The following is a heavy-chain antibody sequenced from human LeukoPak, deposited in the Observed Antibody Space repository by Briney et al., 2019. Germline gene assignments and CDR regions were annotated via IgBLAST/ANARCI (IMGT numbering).Heavy chain of an antibody. CDR3: ARAWELQKGMDV. J-gene: IGHJ6*04. D-gene: IGHD1-7*01. CDR2: IYTSGST. CDR1: GGSISSGSYY. V-gene: IGHV4-61*02. Sequence: PSETLSLTCTVSGGSISSGSYYWSWIRQPAGKGLEWIGRIYTSGSTNYNPSLKSRVTISVDTSKNQFSLKLSSVTAADTAVYYCARAWELQKGMDVWGKGTTVTVSS.